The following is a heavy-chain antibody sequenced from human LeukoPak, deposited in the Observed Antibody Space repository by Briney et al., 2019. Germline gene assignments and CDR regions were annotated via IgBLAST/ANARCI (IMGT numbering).Heavy chain of an antibody. V-gene: IGHV3-9*01. CDR1: GFTFDDYA. CDR3: AKDILGSSWGAFDY. J-gene: IGHJ4*02. D-gene: IGHD6-13*01. CDR2: ISWNSGSI. Sequence: GRSLRLSCAASGFTFDDYAMHWVRQAPGKGLEWVSGISWNSGSIGYADSVKGRFTISRDNAKNSLYLQMNSLRAEDTALYYCAKDILGSSWGAFDYWGQGTLVTVSS.